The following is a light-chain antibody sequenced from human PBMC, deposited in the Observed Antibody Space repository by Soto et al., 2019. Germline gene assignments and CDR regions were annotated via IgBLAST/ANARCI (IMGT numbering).Light chain of an antibody. CDR2: DVS. J-gene: IGLJ2*01. CDR3: SSYTSSSTVV. Sequence: QSVLTQPASVSGSPGQSITISCTGTSSDVGGYNYVSWYQQHPAKAPKLMIYDVSNRPSGVSKRFSGSKSGNTASLTISWLQAEDEADYYCSSYTSSSTVVFGGGTKLTVL. V-gene: IGLV2-14*01. CDR1: SSDVGGYNY.